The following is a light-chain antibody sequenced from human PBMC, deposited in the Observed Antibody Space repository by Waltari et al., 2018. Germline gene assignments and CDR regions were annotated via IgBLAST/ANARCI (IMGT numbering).Light chain of an antibody. CDR2: AAS. V-gene: IGKV1-39*01. CDR3: QQSYSLYT. Sequence: DIQMTQSPSSLSASVGDRVTITCRASQIISSYLNWYQQKPGKAPKLLTYAASSLQSGVPSRFSGGGSGTDFTLTISSLQPEDFATYYCQQSYSLYTFGQGTKLEIK. J-gene: IGKJ2*01. CDR1: QIISSY.